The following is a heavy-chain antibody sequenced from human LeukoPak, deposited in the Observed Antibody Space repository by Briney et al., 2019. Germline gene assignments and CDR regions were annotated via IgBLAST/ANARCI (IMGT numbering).Heavy chain of an antibody. CDR1: GDSMSSGSYY. J-gene: IGHJ5*01. V-gene: IGHV4-39*07. D-gene: IGHD2-21*01. CDR2: IFYSGST. CDR3: ARQIAVVEPTDPNWFDS. Sequence: SETLSLTCSVSGDSMSSGSYYWGWIRQPPGKGLEWIGSIFYSGSTYYTPSLKSRVTMSLDTSKNQFSLRLTSVTAADTAVYYCARQIAVVEPTDPNWFDSWGQGTLVTVSS.